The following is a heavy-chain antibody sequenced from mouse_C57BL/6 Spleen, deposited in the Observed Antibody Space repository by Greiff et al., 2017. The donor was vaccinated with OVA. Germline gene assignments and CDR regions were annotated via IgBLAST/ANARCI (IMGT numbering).Heavy chain of an antibody. CDR2: INPSNGGT. CDR3: ARKGGTAYWYFDV. CDR1: GYTFTSYW. D-gene: IGHD4-1*01. J-gene: IGHJ1*03. V-gene: IGHV1-53*01. Sequence: QVQLQQPGTELVKPGASVKLSCKASGYTFTSYWMHWVKQRPGQGLEWIGNINPSNGGTNYNEKFKSKATLTVDKSTSTAYMQLSSLTSEEAAVYDGARKGGTAYWYFDVWGTGTTVTVSS.